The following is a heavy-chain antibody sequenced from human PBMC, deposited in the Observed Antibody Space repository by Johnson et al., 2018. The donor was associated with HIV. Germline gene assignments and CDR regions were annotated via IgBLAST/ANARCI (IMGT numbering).Heavy chain of an antibody. Sequence: VQLVESGGGVVRPGGSLRLSCAASGFTFDDYGMSWVRQAPGKGLEWVSGINWNGGSTGYADSVKGRFTISRDNAKNYLYLQMNSLRAEDPALYYCAKGAVAGHRTVRAFDIWGPGTIVTVSS. CDR1: GFTFDDYG. CDR3: AKGAVAGHRTVRAFDI. D-gene: IGHD6-19*01. CDR2: INWNGGST. V-gene: IGHV3-20*04. J-gene: IGHJ3*02.